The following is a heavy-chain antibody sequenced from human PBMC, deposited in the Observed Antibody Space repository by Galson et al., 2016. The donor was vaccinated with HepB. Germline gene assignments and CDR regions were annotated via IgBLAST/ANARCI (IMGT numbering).Heavy chain of an antibody. V-gene: IGHV3-7*01. CDR3: ARDPYRGYNYGYGLDS. CDR1: GFTFSTSW. Sequence: SLRLSCAASGFTFSTSWMSWVRQAPEKGLEWVANINQDGSDKYYLDSVRGRFTISRDNAKNSLFLQMNGLRAEETAIYYCARDPYRGYNYGYGLDSWGQGTLVTDSS. CDR2: INQDGSDK. D-gene: IGHD5-18*01. J-gene: IGHJ4*02.